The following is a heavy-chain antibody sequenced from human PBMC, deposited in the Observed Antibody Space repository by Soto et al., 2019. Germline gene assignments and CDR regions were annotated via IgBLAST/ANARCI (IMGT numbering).Heavy chain of an antibody. D-gene: IGHD6-19*01. CDR1: GGTFSSYA. J-gene: IGHJ6*02. CDR2: IIPIFGTA. CDR3: ARGIAVAGRYYYYGMDV. Sequence: QVQLVQSGAEVKKPGSSVKVSCKASGGTFSSYAISWVRQAPGQGLERMGGIIPIFGTANYAQKFQGRVTITADESTSTAYMELSSLRSEDTAVYYCARGIAVAGRYYYYGMDVWGQGTTVTVSS. V-gene: IGHV1-69*01.